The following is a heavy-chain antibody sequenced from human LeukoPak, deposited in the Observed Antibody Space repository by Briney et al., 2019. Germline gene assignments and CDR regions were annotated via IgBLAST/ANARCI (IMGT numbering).Heavy chain of an antibody. J-gene: IGHJ4*02. V-gene: IGHV1-46*01. D-gene: IGHD3-22*01. CDR3: ARDQRYYDSSGHLDY. CDR2: INPSSGRT. Sequence: ASVKASCTASGYTFTAYYMHSVRQAPGQGREAMGIINPSSGRTSYARKFQGRVTMTRDTSTSTVYMELRSLRSEDTAVYYCARDQRYYDSSGHLDYWGQGTLVTVSS. CDR1: GYTFTAYY.